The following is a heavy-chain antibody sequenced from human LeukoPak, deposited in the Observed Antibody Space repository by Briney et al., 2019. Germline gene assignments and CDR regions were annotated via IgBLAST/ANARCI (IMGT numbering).Heavy chain of an antibody. J-gene: IGHJ6*03. CDR1: GASISSYY. CDR2: LYPSGST. Sequence: SETLSLTCTVSGASISSYYWSWFWQPAGKGLEWIGRLYPSGSTNYNPSLKSRVTISVDKSKRQFYLELSSVTAADTAVFYCAKTPPGYYYMDVWGKGATVTVSS. CDR3: AKTPPGYYYMDV. V-gene: IGHV4-4*07. D-gene: IGHD4-23*01.